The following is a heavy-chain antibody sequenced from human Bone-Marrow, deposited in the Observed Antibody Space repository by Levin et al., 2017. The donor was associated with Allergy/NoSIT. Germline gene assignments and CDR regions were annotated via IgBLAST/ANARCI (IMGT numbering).Heavy chain of an antibody. CDR1: GFTFDDYA. D-gene: IGHD6-19*01. CDR2: ISWNSGSI. CDR3: AKDMQLSYSSGLGWVDY. J-gene: IGHJ4*02. Sequence: PGGSLRLSCAASGFTFDDYAMHWVRQAPGKGLEWVSGISWNSGSIGYADSVKGRFTISRDNAKNSLYLQMNSLRAEDTALYYCAKDMQLSYSSGLGWVDYWGQGTLVTVSS. V-gene: IGHV3-9*01.